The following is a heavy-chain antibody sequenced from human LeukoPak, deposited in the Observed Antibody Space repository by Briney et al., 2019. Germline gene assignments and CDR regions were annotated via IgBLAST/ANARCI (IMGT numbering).Heavy chain of an antibody. J-gene: IGHJ6*03. V-gene: IGHV1-69*05. D-gene: IGHD5-24*01. CDR2: IIPIFGTT. Sequence: ASVKVSCKASGGTFSNDGISWVRQAPGQGLEWMGGIIPIFGTTKYAQKFQGRVTITRDDSTSTAYMELSSLRSDDTAVYYCARMPTSMYYYFYMDVWGKGTTVTVSS. CDR3: ARMPTSMYYYFYMDV. CDR1: GGTFSNDG.